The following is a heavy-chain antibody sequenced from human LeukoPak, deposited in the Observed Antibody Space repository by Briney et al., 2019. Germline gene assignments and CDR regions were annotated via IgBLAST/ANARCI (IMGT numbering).Heavy chain of an antibody. Sequence: GESLHTYFQGPGWGFTNYWLGWGRPTPGKGVGWMRIIHPAYSDTRYSPSLQGQVTISADKSISTASLQWSSLKASDTAIYYCASSLSGTTSWDYWGQGTLVTVSS. V-gene: IGHV5-51*01. D-gene: IGHD1-7*01. CDR3: ASSLSGTTSWDY. CDR1: GWGFTNYW. J-gene: IGHJ4*02. CDR2: IHPAYSDT.